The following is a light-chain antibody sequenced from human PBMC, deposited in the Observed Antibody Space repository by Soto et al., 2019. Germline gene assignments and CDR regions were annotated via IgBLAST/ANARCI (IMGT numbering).Light chain of an antibody. J-gene: IGKJ5*01. CDR1: QSVRSDY. Sequence: EIVLTRSPGTLSLSPGERATLSCRASQSVRSDYLAWYQQKPGQAPRLLIYGASSRATGIPDRFSGSGSGTDFTLTISRLEPEDFATYCCQQLNSYPITFGQGTRLEIK. CDR2: GAS. CDR3: QQLNSYPIT. V-gene: IGKV3-20*01.